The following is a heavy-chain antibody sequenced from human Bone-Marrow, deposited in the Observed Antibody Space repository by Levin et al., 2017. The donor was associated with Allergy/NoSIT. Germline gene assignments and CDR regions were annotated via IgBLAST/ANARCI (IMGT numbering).Heavy chain of an antibody. CDR3: ARIFLRPIGPYYFDD. J-gene: IGHJ4*02. Sequence: SGPTLVKPTQTLTLTCTLSGLSLSTTGVSVSWIRQPPGKALEWLALIDWDDEEYYSTSLETRLTISKDTSKNQVVLTMTNMDPVDTATYYCARIFLRPIGPYYFDDWGQGTLVTVSS. D-gene: IGHD3-3*01. CDR1: GLSLSTTGVS. CDR2: IDWDDEE. V-gene: IGHV2-70*01.